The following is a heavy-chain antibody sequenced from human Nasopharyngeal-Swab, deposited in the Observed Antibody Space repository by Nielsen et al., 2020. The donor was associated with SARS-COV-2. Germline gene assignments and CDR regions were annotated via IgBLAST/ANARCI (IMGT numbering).Heavy chain of an antibody. CDR2: VSVTGDTI. J-gene: IGHJ5*02. CDR3: ARGSDTPDP. V-gene: IGHV3-11*04. Sequence: GESLKISCVASGFSFTDHYMSWVRQAPGKGLEWISTVSVTGDTIHYADSVKGRFTISRDNAKNSLYLQMNSLRGKDTALYYCARGSDTPDPWGQGTLVTVSS. CDR1: GFSFTDHY.